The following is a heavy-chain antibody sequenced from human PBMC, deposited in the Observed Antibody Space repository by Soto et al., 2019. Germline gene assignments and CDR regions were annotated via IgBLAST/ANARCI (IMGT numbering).Heavy chain of an antibody. Sequence: GGSLRLSCAASGFTFSSYAMRWVRQAPVKGLEWVSAISGSGGSTYYADSVKGRFTISRDNSKNTLYLQMSSLRAEDTAVYYCARRGSGSYYDYWGQGTLVTVSS. V-gene: IGHV3-23*01. CDR3: ARRGSGSYYDY. D-gene: IGHD1-26*01. J-gene: IGHJ4*02. CDR2: ISGSGGST. CDR1: GFTFSSYA.